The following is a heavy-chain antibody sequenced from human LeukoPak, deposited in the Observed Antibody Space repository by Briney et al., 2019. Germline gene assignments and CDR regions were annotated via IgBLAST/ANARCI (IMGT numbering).Heavy chain of an antibody. CDR3: ARDGSGYFDY. CDR2: IIPIFGTA. D-gene: IGHD3-3*01. Sequence: GSSVKVSCKASGGTFISHAISWVRQAPGQGLEWMGGIIPIFGTANYAQKFQGRVTITADESTSTAYMELSSLRSEDTAVYYCARDGSGYFDYWGQGTLVTVSS. CDR1: GGTFISHA. J-gene: IGHJ4*02. V-gene: IGHV1-69*01.